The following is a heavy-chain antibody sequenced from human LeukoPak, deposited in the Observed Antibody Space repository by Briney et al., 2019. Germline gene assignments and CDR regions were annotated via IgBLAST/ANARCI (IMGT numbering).Heavy chain of an antibody. V-gene: IGHV4-59*08. CDR3: ARQIVVGATKPFDS. J-gene: IGHJ4*02. D-gene: IGHD1-26*01. CDR2: IYYIVTT. Sequence: SETLSLTCSVSGGSISSYYWSWIRQPPGKRLEWLGYIYYIVTTSYKPSLKSRVTISVDTSKNQFSLKLSSVTAADTAVYHFARQIVVGATKPFDSWGQGTLVTVSS. CDR1: GGSISSYY.